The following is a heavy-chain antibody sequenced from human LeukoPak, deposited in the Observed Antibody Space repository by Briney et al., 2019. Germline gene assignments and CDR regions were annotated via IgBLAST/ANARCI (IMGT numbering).Heavy chain of an antibody. D-gene: IGHD3-10*01. CDR3: ARGGLVRGVIRYAFDY. J-gene: IGHJ4*02. CDR2: IHKSGAHT. CDR1: GFTFSSYG. V-gene: IGHV3-23*01. Sequence: GGSLRLSCAASGFTFSSYGMNWVRQAPGKGLEWVSSIHKSGAHTDHADSVKGRFTISRDNSKNTLYLQMNNMKVEDTAVYYCARGGLVRGVIRYAFDYWGQGTLVTVSS.